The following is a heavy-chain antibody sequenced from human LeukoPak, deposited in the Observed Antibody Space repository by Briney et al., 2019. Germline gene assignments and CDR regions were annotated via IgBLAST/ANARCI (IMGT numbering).Heavy chain of an antibody. CDR2: ISYDGSNK. V-gene: IGHV3-30*18. CDR1: GFTFSSYG. Sequence: GGSLRLSCAASGFTFSSYGMHWVRQAPGKGLEWVAVISYDGSNKYYADSVKGRFTISRDNSKNTLYLQMNSLRAEDTAVYYCAKELAGVVVAAFYYYGMDVWGQGTTVTVSS. D-gene: IGHD2-15*01. CDR3: AKELAGVVVAAFYYYGMDV. J-gene: IGHJ6*02.